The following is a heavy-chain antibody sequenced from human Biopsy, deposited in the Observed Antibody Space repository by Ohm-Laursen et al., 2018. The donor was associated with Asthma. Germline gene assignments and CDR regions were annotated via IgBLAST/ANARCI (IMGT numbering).Heavy chain of an antibody. CDR3: ARGLDYSGRSGFDY. V-gene: IGHV3-33*05. J-gene: IGHJ4*02. CDR2: MSYDGSIK. D-gene: IGHD3-10*01. CDR1: GFTFSSYG. Sequence: SSLRLSCAASGFTFSSYGMDWVRQAPGKGLEWVALMSYDGSIKDHADSVKGRFTISRDNSMNTLYLHMNSLRVEDTAVYYCARGLDYSGRSGFDYWGQGTLVTVSS.